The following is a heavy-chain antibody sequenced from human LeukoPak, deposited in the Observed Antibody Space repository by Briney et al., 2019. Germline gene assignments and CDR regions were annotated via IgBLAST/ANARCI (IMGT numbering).Heavy chain of an antibody. J-gene: IGHJ4*02. CDR1: GYTFTDNY. V-gene: IGHV1-2*06. D-gene: IGHD1-26*01. CDR2: INPNSGAT. Sequence: ASVTVSCKASGYTFTDNYIHWVRQAPGQGLEWMGRINPNSGATNYAQNFLGRVTMARDTSISTACMELNSLTSDDTAVYYCARVLFRGSSRFDYWGQGTLVIVSS. CDR3: ARVLFRGSSRFDY.